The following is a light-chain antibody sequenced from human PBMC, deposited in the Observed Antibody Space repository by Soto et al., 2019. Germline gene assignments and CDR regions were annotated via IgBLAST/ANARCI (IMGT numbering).Light chain of an antibody. Sequence: VMTQSPATLSVSPGERATLSCWASEPVATNLAWYQQKPGQAPSLLISGASTRAAGISDRFRGSGSGTEFTLTISSLRSEDSAIYYCQQYFEWPPMTFGQGTKVEI. CDR2: GAS. CDR3: QQYFEWPPMT. J-gene: IGKJ1*01. V-gene: IGKV3-15*01. CDR1: EPVATN.